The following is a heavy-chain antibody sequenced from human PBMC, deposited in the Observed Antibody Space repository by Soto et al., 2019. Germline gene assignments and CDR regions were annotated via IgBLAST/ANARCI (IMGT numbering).Heavy chain of an antibody. CDR3: ERIPSYVYDEQWYYYAMAV. Sequence: SGHTLVNPTQTLTLTCTFSGFSLSTSGMCVSWIRQPPGKALEWLALIDWDDDKYYSTSLKTRLTISKDTSKNQVVLTMTNMDPVDTATYYCERIPSYVYDEQWYYYAMAVWGQGTTVTVS. V-gene: IGHV2-70*01. CDR2: IDWDDDK. D-gene: IGHD3-16*01. J-gene: IGHJ6*02. CDR1: GFSLSTSGMC.